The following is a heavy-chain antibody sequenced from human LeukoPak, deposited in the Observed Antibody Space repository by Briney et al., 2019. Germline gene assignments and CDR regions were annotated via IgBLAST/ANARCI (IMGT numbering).Heavy chain of an antibody. J-gene: IGHJ6*03. CDR2: ISSSSSTI. D-gene: IGHD1-7*01. CDR3: ARGALELPYYYYYYMDV. CDR1: GFTFSSYS. V-gene: IGHV3-48*04. Sequence: GGSLRLSCAASGFTFSSYSMNWVRQAPGKGLEWVSYISSSSSTIYYADSVKGRFTISRDNAKTSLYLQMNSLRAEDTAVYYCARGALELPYYYYYYMDVWGKGTTVTVSS.